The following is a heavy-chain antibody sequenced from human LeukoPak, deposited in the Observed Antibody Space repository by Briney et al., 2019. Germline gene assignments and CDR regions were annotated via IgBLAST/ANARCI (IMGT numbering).Heavy chain of an antibody. V-gene: IGHV3-30*03. Sequence: PGGSLRLSCAASGFTFSSYGMHWVRQAPGKGLEWVAVISYDGSNKYYADSVKGRFTISRDNSKNTLYLQMNSLRAEDTAVYYCARESTSGSYLRYWGQGTLVTVSS. D-gene: IGHD1-26*01. CDR1: GFTFSSYG. CDR2: ISYDGSNK. J-gene: IGHJ4*02. CDR3: ARESTSGSYLRY.